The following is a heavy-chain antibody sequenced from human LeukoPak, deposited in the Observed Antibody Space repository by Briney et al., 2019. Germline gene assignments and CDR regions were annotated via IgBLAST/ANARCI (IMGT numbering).Heavy chain of an antibody. D-gene: IGHD6-13*01. V-gene: IGHV4-59*01. Sequence: SETLSLTCSVSDGSIRTYYWSWIRQSPGQGLEWIGNIYYRGDINYNPSLKSRVIISIDTSKNQFSLKVTSLTAADTAVYYCARGGLYSSSWYHYWGQGTLVTVSS. CDR2: IYYRGDI. CDR3: ARGGLYSSSWYHY. J-gene: IGHJ4*02. CDR1: DGSIRTYY.